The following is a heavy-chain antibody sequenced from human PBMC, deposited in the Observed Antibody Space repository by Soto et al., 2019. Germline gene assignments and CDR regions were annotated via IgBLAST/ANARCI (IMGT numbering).Heavy chain of an antibody. Sequence: EVQLEESGGGSVQLGESLRVSRVASGFTFRNQWMHWVRQVPGKGLVWVCRINGDGTRASYAVLVKGRFTISRDNAQNLLFLQLNSLRVDDTGVYHCARGGAAGRGDAIDIWGPGTTVAVSS. D-gene: IGHD3-10*01. CDR3: ARGGAAGRGDAIDI. CDR2: INGDGTRA. J-gene: IGHJ3*02. CDR1: GFTFRNQW. V-gene: IGHV3-74*01.